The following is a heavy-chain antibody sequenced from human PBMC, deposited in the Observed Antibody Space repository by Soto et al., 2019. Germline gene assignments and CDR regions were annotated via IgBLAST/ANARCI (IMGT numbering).Heavy chain of an antibody. J-gene: IGHJ6*04. CDR3: ARDRNSIFSAQGRAV. D-gene: IGHD3-3*02. CDR1: GFTFSSYS. CDR2: ISSSSSYI. Sequence: PGGSLRLSCAASGFTFSSYSMNWVRQAPGKGLEWVSSISSSSSYIYYADSVKGRFTISRDNAKNSLYLQMNSLRAEDTAVYYCARDRNSIFSAQGRAVGGKGPRFT. V-gene: IGHV3-21*01.